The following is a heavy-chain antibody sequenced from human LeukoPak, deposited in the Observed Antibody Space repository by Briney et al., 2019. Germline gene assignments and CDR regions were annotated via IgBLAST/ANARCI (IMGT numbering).Heavy chain of an antibody. V-gene: IGHV3-48*02. CDR2: ISSSSSTI. D-gene: IGHD3-3*01. CDR3: ARDRAQYYDFWSGYPNSFDY. CDR1: GFTFSSYS. J-gene: IGHJ4*02. Sequence: GGSLRLSCAASGFTFSSYSMNWVRQAPGKGLEWVSYISSSSSTIYYADSVKGRFTISRDNAKNSLYLQMNSLRDEDTAVYYCARDRAQYYDFWSGYPNSFDYWGQGTLVTVSS.